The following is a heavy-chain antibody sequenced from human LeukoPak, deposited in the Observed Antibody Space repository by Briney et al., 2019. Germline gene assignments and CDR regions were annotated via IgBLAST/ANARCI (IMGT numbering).Heavy chain of an antibody. V-gene: IGHV3-21*01. J-gene: IGHJ6*03. CDR3: ARDPYSGGYGDYYYYYMDV. CDR2: ITSGSSYI. D-gene: IGHD1-26*01. CDR1: GFTFSSYS. Sequence: GGSLRLSCAASGFTFSSYSMNWVRQAPGKGLEWVSSITSGSSYIYYADSVKGRFTISRDNAKNSLYLQINSLRAEGTAVYYCARDPYSGGYGDYYYYYMDVWGKGTTVTISS.